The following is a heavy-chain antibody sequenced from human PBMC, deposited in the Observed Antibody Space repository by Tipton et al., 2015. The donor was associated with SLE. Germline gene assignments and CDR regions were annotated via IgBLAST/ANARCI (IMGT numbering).Heavy chain of an antibody. CDR1: GGSISNYY. Sequence: LRLSCTVSGGSISNYYWNWIRQPPGKGLEWIGYIYYSGSTDYNPSLKSRLTISVDTSKKQFSLKVSSVTAADTAVYCCARVGPERTLDYWGQGTLVTVSS. CDR2: IYYSGST. J-gene: IGHJ4*02. CDR3: ARVGPERTLDY. D-gene: IGHD1-14*01. V-gene: IGHV4-59*01.